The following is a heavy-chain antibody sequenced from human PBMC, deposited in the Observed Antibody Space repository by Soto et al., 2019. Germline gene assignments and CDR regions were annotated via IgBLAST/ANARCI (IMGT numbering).Heavy chain of an antibody. D-gene: IGHD2-2*01. CDR1: EFTFSSYA. CDR3: AKDGLVVVPTALYYYYYYMDV. CDR2: ITGSGGST. Sequence: GRSLRLSCAAAEFTFSSYAMSWVRQAPGKGLEWVSAITGSGGSTYYADSVKGRFTISRDNSKNTLYLQMNSLRAEDTAIYYCAKDGLVVVPTALYYYYYYMDVWGKGTTVTVSS. J-gene: IGHJ6*03. V-gene: IGHV3-23*01.